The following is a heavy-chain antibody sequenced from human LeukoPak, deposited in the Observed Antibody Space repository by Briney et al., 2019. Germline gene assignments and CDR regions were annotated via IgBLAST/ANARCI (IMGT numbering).Heavy chain of an antibody. CDR3: ASLAARPEGDY. D-gene: IGHD6-6*01. CDR2: IKQDGSEK. Sequence: GGSLRLSCAASGFTFSSYWMSWVRQAPGKGLEWVANIKQDGSEKYYVDSVKGRFTISRDNAKNSLHLQMNSLRAEDTAVYYCASLAARPEGDYWGQGTLVTVSS. CDR1: GFTFSSYW. J-gene: IGHJ4*02. V-gene: IGHV3-7*01.